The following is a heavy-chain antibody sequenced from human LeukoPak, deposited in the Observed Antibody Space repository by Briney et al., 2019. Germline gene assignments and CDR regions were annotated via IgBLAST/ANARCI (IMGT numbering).Heavy chain of an antibody. V-gene: IGHV4-39*01. Sequence: SETLSLTCTVSGGPISSSSYYWGWIRQPPGKGLEWIGSIYYSGSTYYNPSLKSRVTISVDTSKNQFSLKLSSVTAADTAVYYCARSRSSSLRPYYYYGMDVWGQGTTVTVSS. CDR3: ARSRSSSLRPYYYYGMDV. D-gene: IGHD6-6*01. CDR2: IYYSGST. CDR1: GGPISSSSYY. J-gene: IGHJ6*02.